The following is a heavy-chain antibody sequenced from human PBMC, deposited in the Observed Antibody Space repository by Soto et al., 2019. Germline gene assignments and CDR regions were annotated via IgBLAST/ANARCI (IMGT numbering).Heavy chain of an antibody. CDR2: MSYDGSNK. CDR1: GFTFSNYG. CDR3: AKSQLYYYYYGMDV. V-gene: IGHV3-30*18. Sequence: PGGSLRLSCAASGFTFSNYGMHWVRQAPGKGLEWVAVMSYDGSNKYYVDSVKGRFTISRDNSKNTLYLQMNSLRAEDTAVYYCAKSQLYYYYYGMDVWGQGTTVTVSS. J-gene: IGHJ6*02. D-gene: IGHD1-1*01.